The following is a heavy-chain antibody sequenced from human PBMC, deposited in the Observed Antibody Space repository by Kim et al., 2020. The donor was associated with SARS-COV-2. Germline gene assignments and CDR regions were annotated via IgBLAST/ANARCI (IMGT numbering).Heavy chain of an antibody. V-gene: IGHV5-51*01. D-gene: IGHD4-17*01. CDR1: GYSFTSYW. Sequence: GASLKISCKGSGYSFTSYWIGWVRQMPGKGLEWMGIIYPGDSDTRYSPSFQGQVTISADKSISTAYLQWSSLKASDTAMYYCARQGLTVISPEYYYYGMDVWGQGTTVTVSS. CDR3: ARQGLTVISPEYYYYGMDV. CDR2: IYPGDSDT. J-gene: IGHJ6*02.